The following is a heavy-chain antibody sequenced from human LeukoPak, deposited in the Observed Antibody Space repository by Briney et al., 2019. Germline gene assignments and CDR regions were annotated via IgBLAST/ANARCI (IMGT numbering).Heavy chain of an antibody. CDR2: IVPFLGAP. CDR3: ARAPYGMDV. V-gene: IGHV1-69*04. Sequence: SVKVFCKASGGTFSSYAISWVRQAPGQGLEWMGRIVPFLGAPIYAQKFQGRVTLTSDKSTSTAYMELSGLTSEDTAVYYCARAPYGMDVWGQGTTVTVSS. CDR1: GGTFSSYA. J-gene: IGHJ6*02.